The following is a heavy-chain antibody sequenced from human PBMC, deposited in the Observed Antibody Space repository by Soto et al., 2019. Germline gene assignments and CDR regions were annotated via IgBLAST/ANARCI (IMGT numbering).Heavy chain of an antibody. Sequence: EVQLVESGGGLVQPRGSLRLSCAASGFTVSSNYMSWVRQAPGKGLEWVSVIYSGGSTYYADSVKGRFTISRDNSKNTLYLQMNSLRAEDTAVYYCARGRYNWNPYFDYWGQGTLVTVSS. CDR2: IYSGGST. CDR3: ARGRYNWNPYFDY. CDR1: GFTVSSNY. J-gene: IGHJ4*02. V-gene: IGHV3-66*01. D-gene: IGHD1-20*01.